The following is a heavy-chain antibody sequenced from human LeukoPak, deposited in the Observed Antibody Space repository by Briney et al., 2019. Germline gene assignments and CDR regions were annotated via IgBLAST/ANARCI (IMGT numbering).Heavy chain of an antibody. CDR1: GYTFTSYA. J-gene: IGHJ5*02. CDR2: INTNTGNP. Sequence: ASVKVSCKASGYTFTSYAMNWVRQAPGQGLEWMGWINTNTGNPTYAQGFTGRFVFSLDTSVSTAYLQISSLKAEDTAVYYCARDPRLMVRGVNWFDPWGQGTLVTVSS. D-gene: IGHD3-10*01. CDR3: ARDPRLMVRGVNWFDP. V-gene: IGHV7-4-1*02.